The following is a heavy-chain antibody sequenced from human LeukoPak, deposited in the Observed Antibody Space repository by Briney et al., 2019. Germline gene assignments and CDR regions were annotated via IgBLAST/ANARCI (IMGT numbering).Heavy chain of an antibody. CDR2: ISAYNGNT. Sequence: ASVKVSCKASGYTFTSYGISWVRQAPGQGLEWMGWISAYNGNTNYAQKLQGRVPMTTDTSTSTAYMELRSLRSDDTAVYYCKVAANVDYYYYYGMDVWGQGTTVTVSS. V-gene: IGHV1-18*01. CDR1: GYTFTSYG. J-gene: IGHJ6*02. D-gene: IGHD2-15*01. CDR3: KVAANVDYYYYYGMDV.